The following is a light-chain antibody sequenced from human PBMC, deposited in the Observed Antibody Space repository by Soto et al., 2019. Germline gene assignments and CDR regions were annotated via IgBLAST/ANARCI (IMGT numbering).Light chain of an antibody. CDR2: EGN. J-gene: IGLJ1*01. CDR1: SSDVGSYNL. Sequence: QSVLTQPASVSGSPGQSITISCTGTSSDVGSYNLVSWYQQHPGKAPKLMIYEGNKRPSGVSNRFSGSRSGNTASLTISGLQAEDEADYYCSSYTDSSNDVFGTGTKVTVL. V-gene: IGLV2-14*02. CDR3: SSYTDSSNDV.